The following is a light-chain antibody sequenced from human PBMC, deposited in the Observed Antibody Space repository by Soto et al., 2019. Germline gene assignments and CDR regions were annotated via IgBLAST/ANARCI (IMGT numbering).Light chain of an antibody. J-gene: IGKJ4*01. CDR3: QQYNNWPPRLT. CDR1: QSVSSN. V-gene: IGKV3-15*01. CDR2: GAS. Sequence: DIVMTQSPGTLSVSPGERATLSCRASQSVSSNYLAWYQQKPGQAPRLLIYGASTRATGIPARFSGSGSGTEFTLTISSLQSEDFAVYYCQQYNNWPPRLTFGGGTKVDIK.